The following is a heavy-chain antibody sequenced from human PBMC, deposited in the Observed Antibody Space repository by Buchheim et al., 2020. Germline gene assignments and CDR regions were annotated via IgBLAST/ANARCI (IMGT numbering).Heavy chain of an antibody. Sequence: ELQVVESGGDLVQPGGSLRLSCEASGFSVNSRFMSWVRQAPGKGLEWVSVMYARGGTVYAESVKGRFTISRANSRNMVFLQMNSLRAEDTAVYYCARVVGQVWSQRHLDYWGRGTL. D-gene: IGHD5-18*01. J-gene: IGHJ4*02. CDR1: GFSVNSRF. CDR3: ARVVGQVWSQRHLDY. CDR2: MYARGGT. V-gene: IGHV3-66*01.